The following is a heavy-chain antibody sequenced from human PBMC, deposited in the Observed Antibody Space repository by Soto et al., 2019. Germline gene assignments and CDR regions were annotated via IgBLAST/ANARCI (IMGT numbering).Heavy chain of an antibody. D-gene: IGHD3-10*01. CDR2: ISYDGSNK. CDR3: AREVYGSGSFHYYYYGMDV. J-gene: IGHJ6*02. V-gene: IGHV3-30-3*01. CDR1: GFTFSSYA. Sequence: QVQLVESGGGVVRPGRSLRLSCAASGFTFSSYAMHWVRQAPGKGLEWVAVISYDGSNKYYADSVKGRFTISRDNSKNTLYLQMNSLRAEDTAVYYCAREVYGSGSFHYYYYGMDVWGQGTTVTVSS.